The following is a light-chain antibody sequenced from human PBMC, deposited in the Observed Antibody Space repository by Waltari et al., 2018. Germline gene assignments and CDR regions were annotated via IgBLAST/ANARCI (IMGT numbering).Light chain of an antibody. J-gene: IGLJ2*01. CDR3: FSYAGSNSFD. V-gene: IGLV2-23*02. CDR2: DVS. CDR1: SNDIGRFNL. Sequence: QSALTQPASVSGSPGQSITVSCTGTSNDIGRFNLVPWYQQHPGRAPKLMIYDVSERPLGVSNRFSGSKSGNTASLTISGLQAEDEADYYCFSYAGSNSFDFGGETKLTVL.